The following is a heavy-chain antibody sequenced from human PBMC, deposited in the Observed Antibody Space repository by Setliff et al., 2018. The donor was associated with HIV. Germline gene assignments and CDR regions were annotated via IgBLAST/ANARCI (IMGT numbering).Heavy chain of an antibody. CDR2: IQYDGDTK. CDR1: GFTFSNNN. CDR3: TPLHY. V-gene: IGHV3-30*02. D-gene: IGHD2-15*01. J-gene: IGHJ4*02. Sequence: GGSLRLSCAASGFTFSNNNMHWVRQTPGKGLEWVACIQYDGDTKYYADSVKGRFTISRDNSKSTLYLQMTSLRPEDTAVYYCTPLHYWGQGTLVTVSS.